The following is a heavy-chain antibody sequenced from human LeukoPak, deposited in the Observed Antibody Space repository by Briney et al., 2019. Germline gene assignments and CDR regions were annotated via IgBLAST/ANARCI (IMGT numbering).Heavy chain of an antibody. J-gene: IGHJ5*02. CDR3: VRDNSPGWFGP. D-gene: IGHD4-11*01. CDR2: ITGRSSYI. CDR1: GFTFTTYT. Sequence: PGGSLRLSCLASGFTFTTYTMYWVRQAPGKGLEWVSAITGRSSYIYYTDSVKGRFTISRDNAKNSLYMQMNSLRADDTAVYYCVRDNSPGWFGPWGQGTLVTVSS. V-gene: IGHV3-21*06.